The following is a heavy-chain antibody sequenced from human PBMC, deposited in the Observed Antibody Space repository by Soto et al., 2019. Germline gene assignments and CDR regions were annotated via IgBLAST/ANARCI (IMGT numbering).Heavy chain of an antibody. CDR2: IYWDNDK. CDR1: GFSLTTRGVG. CDR3: AHIKGVLLGVAYYHNGMDV. J-gene: IGHJ6*02. Sequence: QITLKESGPTLVRPTQTLTLTCSFSGFSLTTRGVGVSWIRQPPGKALEWLALIYWDNDKRYSPSLKDRLTITKDTTKNQVVLTMTNVDPVDTATYSCAHIKGVLLGVAYYHNGMDVWGPGTTVTVSS. V-gene: IGHV2-5*02. D-gene: IGHD3-10*01.